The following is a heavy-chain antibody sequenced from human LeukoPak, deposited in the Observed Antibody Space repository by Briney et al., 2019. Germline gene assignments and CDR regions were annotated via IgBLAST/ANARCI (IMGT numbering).Heavy chain of an antibody. CDR1: GFTFDDYA. D-gene: IGHD3-10*01. CDR3: AKDIFTMVRGVVDY. Sequence: SGGSLRLSCAASGFTFDDYAMHWVRHAPGKGLEWVSGISWNSGSIGYADSVKGRFTISRDNAKNSLYLQMNSLRAEDTALYYCAKDIFTMVRGVVDYWGQGTLVTVSS. V-gene: IGHV3-9*01. J-gene: IGHJ4*02. CDR2: ISWNSGSI.